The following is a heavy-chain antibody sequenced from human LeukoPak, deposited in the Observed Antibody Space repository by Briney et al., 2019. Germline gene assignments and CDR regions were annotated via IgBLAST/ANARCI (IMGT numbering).Heavy chain of an antibody. CDR1: GFTFSSYE. D-gene: IGHD1-26*01. J-gene: IGHJ4*02. CDR3: ARDEGTEWELPNLDY. CDR2: ISSSGSTI. V-gene: IGHV3-48*03. Sequence: GGSLRLSCAASGFTFSSYEMNWVRQAPGKGLEWVSYISSSGSTIYYADSVKGRFTISRDNAKNSLYLQMNSLRAEVTAVYYCARDEGTEWELPNLDYWGQGTLVTVSS.